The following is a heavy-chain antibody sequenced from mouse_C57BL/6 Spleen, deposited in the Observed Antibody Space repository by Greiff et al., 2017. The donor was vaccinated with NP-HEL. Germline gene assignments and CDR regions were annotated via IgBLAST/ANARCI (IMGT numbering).Heavy chain of an antibody. D-gene: IGHD2-3*01. J-gene: IGHJ3*01. CDR3: ARFVYDGYYGFAY. CDR2: INPNNGGT. Sequence: EVQLQESGPELVKPGASVKIPCKASGYTFTDYNMDWVKQSHGKSLEWIGDINPNNGGTIYNQKFKGKATLTVDKSSSTAYMELRSLTSEDTAVYYCARFVYDGYYGFAYWGQGTLVTVSA. V-gene: IGHV1-18*01. CDR1: GYTFTDYN.